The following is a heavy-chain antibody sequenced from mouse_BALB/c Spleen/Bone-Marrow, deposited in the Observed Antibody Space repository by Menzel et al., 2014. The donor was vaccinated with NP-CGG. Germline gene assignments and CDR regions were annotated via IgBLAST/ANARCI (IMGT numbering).Heavy chain of an antibody. Sequence: EVQGVESGGGLVQPGGSLKLSCAASGFTFSSYGMSWVRQTPDKRLELVATINSNGGSTYYPDSVKGRSTISRDNAKNTLYLQMSSLKSEDTAMYYCARERDGYFRDAMDYWGQGTSVTVSS. CDR2: INSNGGST. V-gene: IGHV5-6-3*01. CDR1: GFTFSSYG. J-gene: IGHJ4*01. D-gene: IGHD2-3*01. CDR3: ARERDGYFRDAMDY.